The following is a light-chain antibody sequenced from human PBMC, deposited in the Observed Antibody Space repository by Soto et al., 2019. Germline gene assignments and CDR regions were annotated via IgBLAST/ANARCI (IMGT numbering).Light chain of an antibody. CDR1: QDISNY. CDR3: QQYDNRPLRT. Sequence: DIQMTQSPSSLSASVGDRVTITCQASQDISNYLNWYQQKPGKDPKHLIYDASNLETGVPSRFRENRSRRDVTFNISRLEPVYISTNYCQQYDNRPLRTFEPGNKVYL. J-gene: IGKJ3*01. V-gene: IGKV1-33*01. CDR2: DAS.